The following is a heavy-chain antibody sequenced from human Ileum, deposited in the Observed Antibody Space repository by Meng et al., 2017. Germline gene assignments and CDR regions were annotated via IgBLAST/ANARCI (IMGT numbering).Heavy chain of an antibody. D-gene: IGHD3-3*01. CDR3: ARENTIFGVVWGSWFDP. J-gene: IGHJ5*02. V-gene: IGHV4-30-4*01. CDR2: IYYSGST. Sequence: QVQLQESGPGLLKPSQTLSLTCTVPGGSISSGDYYWSWIRQPPGKGLEWIGYIYYSGSTYYNPSLKSRVTISVDTSKNQFSLKLSSVTAADTAVYYCARENTIFGVVWGSWFDPWGQGTLVTVSS. CDR1: GGSISSGDYY.